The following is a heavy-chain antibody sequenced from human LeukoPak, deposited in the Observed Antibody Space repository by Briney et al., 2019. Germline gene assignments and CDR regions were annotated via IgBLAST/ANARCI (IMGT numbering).Heavy chain of an antibody. CDR2: ISGSGGST. D-gene: IGHD6-19*01. J-gene: IGHJ4*02. V-gene: IGHV3-23*01. CDR3: AKTTAGYSSGRYPGWPVDY. CDR1: GFTFGSYA. Sequence: GGSLRLPCAASGFTFGSYAMYWVRQAPGKGLEWVSGISGSGGSTFYADSVKGRFTISRDNSENTVYLQMNSLRADDTAVYYCAKTTAGYSSGRYPGWPVDYWGQGTLVPVSS.